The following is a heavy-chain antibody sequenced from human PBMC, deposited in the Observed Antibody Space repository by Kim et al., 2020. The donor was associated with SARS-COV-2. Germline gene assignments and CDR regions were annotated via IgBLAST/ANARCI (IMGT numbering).Heavy chain of an antibody. CDR2: ISYDGSNK. CDR3: ARDAKNGYSSGWNIDY. V-gene: IGHV3-30*04. D-gene: IGHD6-19*01. Sequence: GGSLRLSCAASGFTFSSYAMHWVRQAPGKGLEWVAVISYDGSNKYYVDSVKGRFTISRDNSKNTLYLQMNSLRAEDTAVYYCARDAKNGYSSGWNIDYWGQGTLVTVSS. J-gene: IGHJ4*02. CDR1: GFTFSSYA.